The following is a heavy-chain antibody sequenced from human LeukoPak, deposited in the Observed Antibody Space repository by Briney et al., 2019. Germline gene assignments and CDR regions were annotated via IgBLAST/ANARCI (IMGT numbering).Heavy chain of an antibody. D-gene: IGHD3-22*01. CDR3: AKRGVVIRVILVGFHKEAYYFDS. V-gene: IGHV3-23*01. Sequence: GGSLRLSCAVSGLTLSNYGMSWVRQTPRRGLEWVAGISGSGGSTSYADSVKGRFTISRDNPRNTLYLEMNSLRAEDTAVYFCAKRGVVIRVILVGFHKEAYYFDSWGQGALVTVSS. CDR2: ISGSGGST. CDR1: GLTLSNYG. J-gene: IGHJ4*02.